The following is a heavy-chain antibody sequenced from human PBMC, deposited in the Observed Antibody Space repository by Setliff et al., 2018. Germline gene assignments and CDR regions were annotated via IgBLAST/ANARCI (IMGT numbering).Heavy chain of an antibody. V-gene: IGHV4-4*02. D-gene: IGHD3-3*01. CDR1: GGSISSSNW. CDR2: IYHSGST. Sequence: PSETLSLTCAVSGGSISSSNWWSWVRQPPGKGLEWIGEIYHSGSTNYNPSLKSRVSISVDTSKNQFSLKLSSVTAADTATYYCARAGPTVTFFRVLVISWWDPWGQGSLVTVS. CDR3: ARAGPTVTFFRVLVISWWDP. J-gene: IGHJ5*02.